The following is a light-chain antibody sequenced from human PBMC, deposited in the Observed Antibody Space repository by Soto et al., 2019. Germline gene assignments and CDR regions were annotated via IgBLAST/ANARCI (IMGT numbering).Light chain of an antibody. V-gene: IGLV1-51*01. Sequence: QSVLTQPPSVSAAPGQKVTISCSGSSSNIGSNYVSCYQQFPGTAPKLLIYDNVQRPSGIPDRFSGSKSGTAATLTITGLQTGDEADYYCGTWDSSLSAVLFGGGTKLTVL. J-gene: IGLJ2*01. CDR1: SSNIGSNY. CDR3: GTWDSSLSAVL. CDR2: DNV.